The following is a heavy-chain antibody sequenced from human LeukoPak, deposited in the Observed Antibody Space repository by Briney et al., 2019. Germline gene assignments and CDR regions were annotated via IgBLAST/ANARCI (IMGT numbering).Heavy chain of an antibody. CDR1: GYTFTSYG. J-gene: IGHJ4*02. CDR3: ARGVTMIGSVY. CDR2: IIPIFGTA. Sequence: SVKVSCKASGYTFTSYGISWVRQAPGQGLEWMGGIIPIFGTANYAQKFQGRVTITTDESTSTAYMELSSLRSEDTAVYYCARGVTMIGSVYWGQGTLVTVSS. D-gene: IGHD3-22*01. V-gene: IGHV1-69*05.